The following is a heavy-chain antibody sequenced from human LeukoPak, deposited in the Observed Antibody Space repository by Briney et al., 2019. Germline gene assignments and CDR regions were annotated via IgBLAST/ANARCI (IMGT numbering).Heavy chain of an antibody. CDR2: IYYSGST. V-gene: IGHV4-59*08. Sequence: SETLSLTCTVSGASISSYYWTWIRQPPGRGLEWIGYIYYSGSTNYSRSLRSRVTMSVDTSKNQFSLKLPSVTAADTAVYYCARDDYGDYFDYWGQGTLVTVSS. D-gene: IGHD4-17*01. J-gene: IGHJ4*02. CDR3: ARDDYGDYFDY. CDR1: GASISSYY.